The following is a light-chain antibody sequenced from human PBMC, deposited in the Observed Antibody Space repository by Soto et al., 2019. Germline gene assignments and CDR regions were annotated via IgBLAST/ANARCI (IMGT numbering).Light chain of an antibody. Sequence: EFVLAEAAGTLNLSPGERATLSCRASQSVSSNYLAWYQQKSGQAPRLLIYGASSRATGIPDRFSGSGSGTDFTLTISGLEPEDFAVYYCQQYGGSPRTFGQGTKVDIK. CDR3: QQYGGSPRT. CDR1: QSVSSNY. V-gene: IGKV3-20*01. CDR2: GAS. J-gene: IGKJ1*01.